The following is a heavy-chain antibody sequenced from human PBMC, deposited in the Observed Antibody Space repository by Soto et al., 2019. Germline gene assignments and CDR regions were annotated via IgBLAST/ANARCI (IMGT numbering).Heavy chain of an antibody. Sequence: ASETLSLTCAVYGGSFSGYYWSWIRQPPGKGLEWIGEINHSGSTNYNPSLKSRVTISVDKSKSQFSLKLNSVTAADSAVYFCARLEGLATISYYFDFWGQGALVTVSS. D-gene: IGHD3-9*01. CDR3: ARLEGLATISYYFDF. CDR2: INHSGST. J-gene: IGHJ4*02. V-gene: IGHV4-34*01. CDR1: GGSFSGYY.